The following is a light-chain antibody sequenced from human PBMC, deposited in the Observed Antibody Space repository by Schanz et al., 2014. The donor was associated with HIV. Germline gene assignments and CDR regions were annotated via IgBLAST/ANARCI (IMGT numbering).Light chain of an antibody. CDR1: QNISTY. Sequence: DVHMTQSPSSLSASVGDNVTITCRASQNISTYLNWYQQRPGKAPKLLIYAALNLQSGVPSRFSGSGSGTDFTLIISSLQPEDFATYYCLQHNSYPRTFGQGTKVEIK. J-gene: IGKJ1*01. CDR3: LQHNSYPRT. V-gene: IGKV1-39*01. CDR2: AAL.